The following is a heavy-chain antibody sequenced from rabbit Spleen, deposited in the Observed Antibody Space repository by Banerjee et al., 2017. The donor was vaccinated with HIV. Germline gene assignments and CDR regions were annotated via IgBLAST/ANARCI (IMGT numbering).Heavy chain of an antibody. CDR1: GFDFSSGYD. CDR3: ARGSAAMTMVITGFYFGL. V-gene: IGHV1S40*01. CDR2: IFTGNVKT. Sequence: QQLVESGGGLVKPGASLTLTCKASGFDFSSGYDMCWVRQAPGKGLEWVGCIFTGNVKTYYASWAKGRFTISKTSSTTVTLQMTSLTAADTATYFCARGSAAMTMVITGFYFGLWGPGTLVTVS. J-gene: IGHJ4*01. D-gene: IGHD2-1*01.